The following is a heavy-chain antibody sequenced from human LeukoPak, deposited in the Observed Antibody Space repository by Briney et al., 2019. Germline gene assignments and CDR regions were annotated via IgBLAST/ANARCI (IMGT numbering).Heavy chain of an antibody. V-gene: IGHV4-4*02. J-gene: IGHJ4*02. CDR1: GGSISSSNW. CDR3: ARARYYDFWSGYYKMGGYFDY. Sequence: SGTLSLTCAVSGGSISSSNWWSWVRQPPGKGLEWIGEIYHSGSTNYNPSLKSRVTISVDTSKNQFSLKLSSVTAADTAVYYCARARYYDFWSGYYKMGGYFDYWGQGTLVTVSS. CDR2: IYHSGST. D-gene: IGHD3-3*01.